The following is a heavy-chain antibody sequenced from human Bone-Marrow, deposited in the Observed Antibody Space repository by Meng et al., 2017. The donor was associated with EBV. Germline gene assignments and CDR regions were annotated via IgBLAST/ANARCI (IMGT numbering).Heavy chain of an antibody. Sequence: VRLVQTGDEGQKPGSSVKVSCKASGDTFTKYGITWVRQAPGQGLEWMGGIIPIFGTANYAQKFQGRVTITADKSTSTAYMELSSLRSEDTAVYYCARDFQTVDGGAADLEYFQHWGQGTLVTVSS. D-gene: IGHD6-25*01. CDR1: GDTFTKYG. V-gene: IGHV1-69*06. CDR2: IIPIFGTA. CDR3: ARDFQTVDGGAADLEYFQH. J-gene: IGHJ1*01.